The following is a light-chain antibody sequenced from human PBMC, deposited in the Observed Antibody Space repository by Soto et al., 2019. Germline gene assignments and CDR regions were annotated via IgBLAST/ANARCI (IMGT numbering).Light chain of an antibody. Sequence: EIVMTQSPATLSVSPGERATLSCRASQRVSPNVAWYQHKPGQAPRVLIYDASTRATGIPDRFSGSGSGTDFNLTISRLEPEDIAVYYCQQYGNSPETFGQGTKVDIK. CDR3: QQYGNSPET. CDR1: QRVSPN. V-gene: IGKV3-20*01. CDR2: DAS. J-gene: IGKJ1*01.